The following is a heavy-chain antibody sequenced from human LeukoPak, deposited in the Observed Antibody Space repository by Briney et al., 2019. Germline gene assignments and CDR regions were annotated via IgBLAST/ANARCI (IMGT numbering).Heavy chain of an antibody. V-gene: IGHV4-59*01. D-gene: IGHD3-3*01. Sequence: PSETLSLTWTVSGGSISSYYWSWIRQPPGKGLEWIGYIYYSGSTNYNPSLKSRVTISVDTSKNQFSLKLSSVTAADTAVYYCARDGDFWSGRNWFDPWGQGTLVTVSS. CDR1: GGSISSYY. CDR3: ARDGDFWSGRNWFDP. J-gene: IGHJ5*02. CDR2: IYYSGST.